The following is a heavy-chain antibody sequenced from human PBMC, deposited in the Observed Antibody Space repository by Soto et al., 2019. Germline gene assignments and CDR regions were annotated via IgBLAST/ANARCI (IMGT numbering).Heavy chain of an antibody. CDR1: GGTFSSYT. CDR3: RALYGDSVHYFDQ. V-gene: IGHV1-69*02. D-gene: IGHD4-17*01. CDR2: IIPILDVT. J-gene: IGHJ4*02. Sequence: SVKVSCKASGGTFSSYTISWVRQAPGQGLEWMGRIIPILDVTNYAQKFQGRITIIADKSTNTVYMELSSLRSEDTAVYYCRALYGDSVHYFDQWGQGTLVTVSS.